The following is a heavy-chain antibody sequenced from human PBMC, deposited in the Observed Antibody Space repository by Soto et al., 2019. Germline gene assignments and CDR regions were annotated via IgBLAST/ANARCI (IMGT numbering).Heavy chain of an antibody. V-gene: IGHV3-23*01. J-gene: IGHJ6*02. D-gene: IGHD3-16*01. Sequence: LILSCAAAGFSFSNYAITWVRQAPVKVLQWVSAISRNGDSTYYADSVKGRFTISRDNSKNALFVQMNSLRAEDTAVYYCAKGAFAGYYYYGMDVWGQGTTVTVSS. CDR3: AKGAFAGYYYYGMDV. CDR1: GFSFSNYA. CDR2: ISRNGDST.